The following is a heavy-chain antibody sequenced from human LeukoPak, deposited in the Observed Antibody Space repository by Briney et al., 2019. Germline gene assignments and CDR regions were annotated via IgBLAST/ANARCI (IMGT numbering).Heavy chain of an antibody. CDR3: ATSARDGYNFAFDI. V-gene: IGHV4-39*07. CDR1: GGSISSSSYY. Sequence: SSETLSLTCTVSGGSISSSSYYWGWIRQPPGKGLEWIGSIYYSGSTYYNPSLKSRVTISVDTSKNQFSLKLSSVTAADTAVYYCATSARDGYNFAFDIWGQGTMVTVSS. D-gene: IGHD5-24*01. CDR2: IYYSGST. J-gene: IGHJ3*02.